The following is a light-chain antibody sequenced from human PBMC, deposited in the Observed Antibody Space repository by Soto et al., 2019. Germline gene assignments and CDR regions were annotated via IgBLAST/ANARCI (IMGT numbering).Light chain of an antibody. V-gene: IGKV1-5*03. Sequence: DIQMTQSPSTLSASVGDRVTITCRASQSISTWLAWYQQEPGKAPKLLIHKASSLQSGVPSRFSGSGSGTDFTLTISSLHPDDFATYYSQQCNSYSPTFGQGTRVEIK. CDR2: KAS. J-gene: IGKJ1*01. CDR3: QQCNSYSPT. CDR1: QSISTW.